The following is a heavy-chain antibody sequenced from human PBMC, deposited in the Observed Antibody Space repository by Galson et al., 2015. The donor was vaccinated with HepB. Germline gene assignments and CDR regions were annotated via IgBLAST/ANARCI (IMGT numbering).Heavy chain of an antibody. CDR2: ISFDGSLQ. Sequence: SLRLSCAASGFTFRSYGLHWVRQTPGKGLEWVAFISFDGSLQAYADTAKGRFTVPRDNSRKISFLQMSSLRTDDTAIYYCARDAYCAGGNCYSGLAHWGQGTLVTVSS. CDR3: ARDAYCAGGNCYSGLAH. D-gene: IGHD2-21*01. V-gene: IGHV3-30-3*01. J-gene: IGHJ4*02. CDR1: GFTFRSYG.